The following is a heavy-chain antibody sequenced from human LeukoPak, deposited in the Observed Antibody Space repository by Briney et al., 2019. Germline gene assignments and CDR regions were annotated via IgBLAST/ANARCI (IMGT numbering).Heavy chain of an antibody. D-gene: IGHD3-9*01. J-gene: IGHJ4*02. CDR3: ARQGRYFDWLQIDY. V-gene: IGHV4-61*08. CDR2: IYYSGST. Sequence: SETLSLTCSVSGGSINSGDYYWSWIRQPPGKGLEWIGYIYYSGSTNYNPSLKSRVTISVDTSKNQFSLKLSSVTAADTAVYYCARQGRYFDWLQIDYWGQGTLVTVSS. CDR1: GGSINSGDYY.